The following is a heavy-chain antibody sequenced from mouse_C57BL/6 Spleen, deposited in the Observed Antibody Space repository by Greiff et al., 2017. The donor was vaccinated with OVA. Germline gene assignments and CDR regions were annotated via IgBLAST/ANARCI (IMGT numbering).Heavy chain of an antibody. J-gene: IGHJ4*01. CDR1: GYTFTDYY. V-gene: IGHV1-26*01. CDR3: ATVYLGNAMDY. CDR2: INPNNGGT. Sequence: VQLQQSGPELVKPGASVKISCKASGYTFTDYYMNWVKQSHGKSLEWIGDINPNNGGTSYNQKFKGKATLTVDKSSSTAYMELRSLTSEDSAVYYCATVYLGNAMDYWGQGTSVTVSS. D-gene: IGHD4-1*01.